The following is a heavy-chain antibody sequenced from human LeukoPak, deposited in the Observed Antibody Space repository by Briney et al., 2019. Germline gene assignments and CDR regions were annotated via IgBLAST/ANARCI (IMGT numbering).Heavy chain of an antibody. V-gene: IGHV4-39*07. CDR3: ARQNYDVIITSQNIVGEYYFDY. CDR2: IYYSGST. Sequence: PSETLSLTCTVSGGSISSGSYYWGWIRQPPGKGLEWIGSIYYSGSTYYNPSLKSRVTISVDTSKNQFSLKLSSVTAADTAVYYCARQNYDVIITSQNIVGEYYFDYWGQGTLVTVSS. CDR1: GGSISSGSYY. D-gene: IGHD3-10*01. J-gene: IGHJ4*02.